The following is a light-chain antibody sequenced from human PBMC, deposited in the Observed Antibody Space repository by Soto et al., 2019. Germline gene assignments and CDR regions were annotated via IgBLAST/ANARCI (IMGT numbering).Light chain of an antibody. CDR3: SSYTSSSTSYV. CDR1: SSDVGGHNY. CDR2: EVS. V-gene: IGLV2-14*01. J-gene: IGLJ1*01. Sequence: QSVLTQPASVSGSPGQSITISCTGTSSDVGGHNYVSWYQQYPGKAPKLMIYEVSHRPSGVSNRFSGSKSGNTASLTISGLQAEDEADYHCSSYTSSSTSYVFGTGTKVTVL.